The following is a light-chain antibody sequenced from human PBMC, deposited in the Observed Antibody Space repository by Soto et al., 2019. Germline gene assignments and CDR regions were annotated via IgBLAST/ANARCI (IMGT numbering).Light chain of an antibody. V-gene: IGKV1-5*01. Sequence: DIDMTQSPSSLSVSVGDRVTITCRTSQNINAWLAWYQQRPGQAPKLLIYDASTVQSGVPSRFSGSGSGTEFTLTINSLQADDFATYYCQQHNIFSITFGQGTRLEIK. J-gene: IGKJ5*01. CDR1: QNINAW. CDR2: DAS. CDR3: QQHNIFSIT.